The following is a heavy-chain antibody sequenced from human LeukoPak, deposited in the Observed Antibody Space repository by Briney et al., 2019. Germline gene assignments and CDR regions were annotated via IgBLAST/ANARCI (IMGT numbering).Heavy chain of an antibody. V-gene: IGHV4-59*08. J-gene: IGHJ4*02. CDR1: GGSISSYY. CDR3: ARGLGYCSGGSCSYYFDY. Sequence: SETLSLTCTVSGGSISSYYWSWIRQPPGKGLEWIGYIYYSGSTNYNPSLKSRVTISVDTSKNQFSLKLSSVTAADTAVYYCARGLGYCSGGSCSYYFDYWGQGTLVTVSP. D-gene: IGHD2-15*01. CDR2: IYYSGST.